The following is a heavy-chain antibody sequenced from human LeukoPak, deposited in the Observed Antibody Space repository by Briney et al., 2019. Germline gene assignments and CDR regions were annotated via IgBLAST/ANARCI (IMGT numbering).Heavy chain of an antibody. Sequence: SETLSLTCTVSGGSISSSGYYWGWIRQPPGKGLEWIGSIYQSGSTYYNPSLKSRVTISVDPSKNQFSLELSSVTAADTAVYFCARTYYYDSSSSYGYNWFDPWGRGAPVTVSS. D-gene: IGHD3-22*01. V-gene: IGHV4-39*01. CDR1: GGSISSSGYY. CDR2: IYQSGST. CDR3: ARTYYYDSSSSYGYNWFDP. J-gene: IGHJ5*02.